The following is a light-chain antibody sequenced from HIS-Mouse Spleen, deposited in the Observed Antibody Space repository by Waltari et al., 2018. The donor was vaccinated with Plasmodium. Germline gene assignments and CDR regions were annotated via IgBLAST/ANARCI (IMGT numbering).Light chain of an antibody. Sequence: QSALTQPASVSGSPGQSITISCTGTSSHVGSYNLCSWYQQHPGKAPKLMIYEGSKRPSGVSNRFSGSKSGNTASLTISGLQAEDEADYYCCSYAGSSTYWVFGGGTKLTVL. J-gene: IGLJ3*02. CDR1: SSHVGSYNL. V-gene: IGLV2-23*01. CDR2: EGS. CDR3: CSYAGSSTYWV.